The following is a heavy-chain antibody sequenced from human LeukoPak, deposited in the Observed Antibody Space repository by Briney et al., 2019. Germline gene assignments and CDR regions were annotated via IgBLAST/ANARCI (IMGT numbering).Heavy chain of an antibody. Sequence: ASVKVSCTASGGTFSSYAISWVRQAPGQGLEWMGGIIPIFGTANYAQKFQGRVTITADESTSTAYMELSSLRPEDTAVYYCAREERRGSRLVDYWGQGTLVTVSS. V-gene: IGHV1-69*13. CDR3: AREERRGSRLVDY. CDR1: GGTFSSYA. D-gene: IGHD1-26*01. J-gene: IGHJ4*02. CDR2: IIPIFGTA.